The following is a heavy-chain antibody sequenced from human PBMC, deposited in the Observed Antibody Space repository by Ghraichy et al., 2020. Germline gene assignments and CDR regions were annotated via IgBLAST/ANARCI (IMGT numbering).Heavy chain of an antibody. CDR3: ARSMVGSAGSFQGGF. J-gene: IGHJ4*02. CDR2: VTGTGDSI. D-gene: IGHD6-13*01. CDR1: GFTFSSYT. Sequence: GGSLRLSCAASGFTFSSYTMNWVRQAPGKGLEWLSSVTGTGDSIYYADSVKGRFTISRDNAKNSVSLQMDSLRAEDTAVYYCARSMVGSAGSFQGGFWGQGTLVTVSS. V-gene: IGHV3-21*01.